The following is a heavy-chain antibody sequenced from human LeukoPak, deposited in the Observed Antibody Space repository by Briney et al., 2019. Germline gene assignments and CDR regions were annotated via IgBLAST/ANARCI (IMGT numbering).Heavy chain of an antibody. D-gene: IGHD3-10*01. CDR2: IYYSGST. CDR1: GGSISSYY. J-gene: IGHJ5*02. CDR3: ARGNMVRGVMGWFDP. V-gene: IGHV4-59*01. Sequence: SETLSLTCTVSGGSISSYYWSWIRQPPGKGLEWIGYIYYSGSTNYNPSLKSRVTISVDTSKNQFSLKLSSVTAADTAVYYCARGNMVRGVMGWFDPWGQGTLVTVSS.